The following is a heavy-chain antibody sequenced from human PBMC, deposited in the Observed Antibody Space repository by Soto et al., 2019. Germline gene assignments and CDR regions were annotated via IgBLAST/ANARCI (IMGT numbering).Heavy chain of an antibody. CDR2: IYHSGST. V-gene: IGHV4-4*02. Sequence: SETLSLTCAVSGGSISSSNWWSWVRQPPGKGLEWIGEIYHSGSTNYNPSLKSRVTISVDKSKNQFSLKLSSVTAADTAVYYCARTHLDYGSGSYAVVIGMDVWGQGTTVTVSS. CDR1: GGSISSSNW. CDR3: ARTHLDYGSGSYAVVIGMDV. J-gene: IGHJ6*02. D-gene: IGHD3-10*01.